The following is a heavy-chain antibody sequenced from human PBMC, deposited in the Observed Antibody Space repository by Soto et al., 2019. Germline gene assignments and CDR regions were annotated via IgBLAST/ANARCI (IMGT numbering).Heavy chain of an antibody. CDR1: GFTFSSYA. CDR3: VKDPNGDYFGAVDF. D-gene: IGHD4-17*01. V-gene: IGHV3-23*01. CDR2: ITGSGDYT. J-gene: IGHJ3*01. Sequence: EVQMLESGGGLVQPGGSLRLSCAASGFTFSSYALTLVRQAPGKGLEWVSSITGSGDYTRYTDSVKVRFTITRDNAQNTLFLQMKSLGADDTAIYYCVKDPNGDYFGAVDFWGQGTMVTVSS.